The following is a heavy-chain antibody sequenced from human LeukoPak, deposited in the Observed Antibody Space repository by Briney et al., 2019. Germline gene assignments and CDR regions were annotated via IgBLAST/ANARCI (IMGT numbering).Heavy chain of an antibody. V-gene: IGHV1-69*04. Sequence: SVKVSCKASGGTFSIYAISCGRQAPGQGLEWLGRIFPILGIANYAQKFQGRVTITADKSTSTAYMELSSLRSEDTAVYYCARDRARYCSSTSCYGDAFDYWGQGTLVTVSS. D-gene: IGHD2-2*01. CDR2: IFPILGIA. CDR3: ARDRARYCSSTSCYGDAFDY. J-gene: IGHJ4*02. CDR1: GGTFSIYA.